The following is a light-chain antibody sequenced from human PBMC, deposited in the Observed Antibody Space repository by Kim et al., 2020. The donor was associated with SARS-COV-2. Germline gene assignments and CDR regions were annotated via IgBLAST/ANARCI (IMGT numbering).Light chain of an antibody. V-gene: IGKV3-20*01. Sequence: SPGERAALTCSARQRVSSNSLAWFQQTPGKAPRLLISGASFRPTGIPDRFSGSGSGTDFTLTISRLEPEDFAVYYCHQYGTSPFTFGGGTKVDIK. CDR2: GAS. J-gene: IGKJ4*01. CDR3: HQYGTSPFT. CDR1: QRVSSNS.